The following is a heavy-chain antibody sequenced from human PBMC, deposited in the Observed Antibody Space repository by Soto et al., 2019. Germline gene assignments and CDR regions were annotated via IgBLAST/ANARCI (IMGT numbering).Heavy chain of an antibody. CDR3: TTNFYSDHGMDV. CDR2: IKSRSDGGTT. J-gene: IGHJ6*02. V-gene: IGHV3-15*01. Sequence: GGSLRLSCAASGITFSKAWMNWVRQSPGKGLEWVGRIKSRSDGGTTDYAAPVKGRFTISRDDSKDTLWLELNSLKTEDAAVYYCTTNFYSDHGMDVWGQGTTVTVSS. D-gene: IGHD4-17*01. CDR1: GITFSKAW.